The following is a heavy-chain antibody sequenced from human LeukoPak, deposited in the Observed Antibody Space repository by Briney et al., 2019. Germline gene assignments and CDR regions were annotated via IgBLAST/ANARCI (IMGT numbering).Heavy chain of an antibody. Sequence: SETLSLTCTVSGGSISSHYWSWIRQPPGKGLEWIGYIYYSGSTNYNPSLKSRVTISVDTSKNQFSLKLSSVTAADTAVYYCARDMLSFTMVRGVIINYMDAWGKGTTVTVSS. J-gene: IGHJ6*03. CDR3: ARDMLSFTMVRGVIINYMDA. V-gene: IGHV4-59*11. D-gene: IGHD3-10*01. CDR2: IYYSGST. CDR1: GGSISSHY.